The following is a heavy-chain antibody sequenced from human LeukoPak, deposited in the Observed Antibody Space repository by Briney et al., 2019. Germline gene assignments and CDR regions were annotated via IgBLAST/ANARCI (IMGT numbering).Heavy chain of an antibody. Sequence: SGGSLRLSCAASGFTSSDYYMSWIRQAPGKGLEWVSYISSSGSTIYYADSVKGRFTISRDNAKNSLYLQMNSLRAEDTAVYYCARYYYGSLYYYYGMDVWGQGTTVTVSS. CDR1: GFTSSDYY. J-gene: IGHJ6*02. CDR3: ARYYYGSLYYYYGMDV. CDR2: ISSSGSTI. V-gene: IGHV3-11*01. D-gene: IGHD3-10*01.